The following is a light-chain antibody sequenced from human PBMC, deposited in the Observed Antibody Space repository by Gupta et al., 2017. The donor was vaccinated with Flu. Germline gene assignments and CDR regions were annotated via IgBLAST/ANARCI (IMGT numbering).Light chain of an antibody. CDR3: SSYTSSSTVV. CDR1: SSDVGGYNY. CDR2: EVS. J-gene: IGLJ2*01. Sequence: SALTQPASVSASPGPSITISCTGTSSDVGGYNYVSWYQQHPGKAPKLMIYEVSNRPSGVSNRFSGSKSGNTASLTISGLQAEDEADYYCSSYTSSSTVVFGGGTKLTVL. V-gene: IGLV2-14*01.